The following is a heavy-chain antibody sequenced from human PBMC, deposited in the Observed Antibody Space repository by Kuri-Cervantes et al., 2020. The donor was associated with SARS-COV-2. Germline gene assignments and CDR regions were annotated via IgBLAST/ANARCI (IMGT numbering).Heavy chain of an antibody. CDR1: GFTFSSYS. J-gene: IGHJ6*03. D-gene: IGHD1-26*01. CDR2: ISSSSSTI. Sequence: GGSLRLSCAASGFTFSSYSMNWVRQAPGKGLEWVSYISSSSSTIYYADSVKGRFTISRDNAKNSLYLQMNSLRAEDTAVYYCARVHKAGATYYYYYMDVWGKGTTVTDSS. CDR3: ARVHKAGATYYYYYMDV. V-gene: IGHV3-48*01.